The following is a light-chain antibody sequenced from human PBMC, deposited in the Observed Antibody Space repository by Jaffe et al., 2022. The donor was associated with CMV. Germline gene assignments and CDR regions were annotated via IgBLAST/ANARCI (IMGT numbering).Light chain of an antibody. J-gene: IGLJ3*02. Sequence: QSVLTQPPSASGTPGQRVTISCSGSSSNIGSNTVNWYHQLPGTAPKLLIYYNNQRPSGVPDRFSGSKSVTSASLAITGLQAEDEADYYCAAWDGSLNGWVFGGGTKLTVL. CDR1: SSNIGSNT. CDR3: AAWDGSLNGWV. V-gene: IGLV1-44*01. CDR2: YNN.